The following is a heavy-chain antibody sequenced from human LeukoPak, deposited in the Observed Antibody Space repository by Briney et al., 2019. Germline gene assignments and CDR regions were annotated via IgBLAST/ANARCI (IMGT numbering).Heavy chain of an antibody. D-gene: IGHD4-17*01. CDR3: ARGPYGDYVDAFDI. Sequence: GGSLRLSCAASGFTFSTYTMNWVRQAPGKGVEWVSYISDSSSIIYYADSVKGRFTISRDNAKNSLYLQMDSLRAEGTAMYYCARGPYGDYVDAFDIWGQGTMVTVSS. CDR1: GFTFSTYT. V-gene: IGHV3-48*01. J-gene: IGHJ3*02. CDR2: ISDSSSII.